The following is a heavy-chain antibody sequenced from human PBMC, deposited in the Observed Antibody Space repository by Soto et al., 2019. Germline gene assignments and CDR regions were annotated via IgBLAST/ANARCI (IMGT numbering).Heavy chain of an antibody. Sequence: ASVKVSCKASGYTFTIYGISWVRQAPGQGLEWMGWISAYNGNTNYAQKLQGRVTMTTDTSTSTAYMELRSLRSDDTAVYYCARDGENYYDSSGYYPYYYYGMDVWGQGTTVTVSS. CDR3: ARDGENYYDSSGYYPYYYYGMDV. J-gene: IGHJ6*02. D-gene: IGHD3-22*01. V-gene: IGHV1-18*01. CDR2: ISAYNGNT. CDR1: GYTFTIYG.